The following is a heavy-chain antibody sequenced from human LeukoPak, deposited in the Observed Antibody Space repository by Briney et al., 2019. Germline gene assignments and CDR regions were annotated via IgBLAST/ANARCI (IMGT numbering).Heavy chain of an antibody. CDR2: IRYAGSNR. D-gene: IGHD5-18*01. J-gene: IGHJ4*02. CDR3: TKDESGPHAMGY. V-gene: IGHV3-30*02. Sequence: GGSLRLSCAASGFIFSSCDMHWVRQAPGKGLGWVAFIRYAGSNRYYADSVKGRFTISRDDSKNTLYLQMNSLRAEDTAVYYCTKDESGPHAMGYWGQGTLVTVSS. CDR1: GFIFSSCD.